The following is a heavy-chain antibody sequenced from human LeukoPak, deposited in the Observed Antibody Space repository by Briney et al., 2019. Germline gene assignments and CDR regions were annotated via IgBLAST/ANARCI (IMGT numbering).Heavy chain of an antibody. Sequence: GRSLRLSCAASGFTFSSYAMHWVRQAPGKGLEWVAVISYDGSNKYYADSVKGRFTISRDNSKNTLYLQMNSLRAEDTAVYYCARGSAPSIVATISPDDAFDIWGQGTMVTVSS. J-gene: IGHJ3*02. CDR2: ISYDGSNK. D-gene: IGHD5-12*01. V-gene: IGHV3-30*04. CDR3: ARGSAPSIVATISPDDAFDI. CDR1: GFTFSSYA.